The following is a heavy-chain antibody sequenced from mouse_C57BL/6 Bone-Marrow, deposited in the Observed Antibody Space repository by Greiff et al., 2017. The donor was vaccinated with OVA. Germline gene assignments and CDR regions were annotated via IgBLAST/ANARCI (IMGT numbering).Heavy chain of an antibody. V-gene: IGHV5-4*01. J-gene: IGHJ2*01. CDR2: ISDGGSYT. CDR3: ARDGLGVYFDY. Sequence: EVMLVESGGVLVKPGGSLKLSCAASGFTFSSYAMSWVRQTPEKRLEWVATISDGGSYTYYPDNVKGRFTISRDNAKNNLYLQMSHLKSEDTAMYYCARDGLGVYFDYWGQGTTLTVSS. CDR1: GFTFSSYA. D-gene: IGHD2-2*01.